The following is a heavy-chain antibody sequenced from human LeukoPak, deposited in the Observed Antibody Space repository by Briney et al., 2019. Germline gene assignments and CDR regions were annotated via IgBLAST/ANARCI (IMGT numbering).Heavy chain of an antibody. CDR2: ISSSSSYI. CDR1: GFTFSSYS. V-gene: IGHV3-21*01. D-gene: IGHD3-16*02. Sequence: GGSLRLSCAASGFTFSSYSMNWVRQAPGKGLEWVSSISSSSSYIYYADSVKGRFTISRDNAKNSLYLQMNSLRAEDTAVYYCARCGEVITFGGVIVPHYYMEVWGKGTTVTVSS. CDR3: ARCGEVITFGGVIVPHYYMEV. J-gene: IGHJ6*03.